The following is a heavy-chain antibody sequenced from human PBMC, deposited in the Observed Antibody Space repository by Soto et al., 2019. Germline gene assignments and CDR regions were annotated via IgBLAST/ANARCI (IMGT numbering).Heavy chain of an antibody. J-gene: IGHJ6*02. Sequence: QVQLVQSGVEVKKPGASVQVSCKASGYTFTSYDITWGRQAPGQGLEGMGWIGSYNGNTYYAQKLQGRVTMITDTSTSTAYMELTSLESDDTAVYYCERIGAGGAVDVWGQGTTVTVSS. CDR3: ERIGAGGAVDV. V-gene: IGHV1-18*04. CDR2: IGSYNGNT. D-gene: IGHD3-3*01. CDR1: GYTFTSYD.